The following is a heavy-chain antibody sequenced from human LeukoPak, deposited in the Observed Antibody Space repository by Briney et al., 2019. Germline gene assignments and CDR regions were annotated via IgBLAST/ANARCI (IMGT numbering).Heavy chain of an antibody. CDR2: ISWNSGSI. V-gene: IGHV3-9*01. CDR1: GFTFDDYA. D-gene: IGHD4-17*01. Sequence: GGSLRLSCAASGFTFDDYAMHWVRQAPGKGLEGVSGISWNSGSIVYADSVKGRFTISRDNAKNSLYLQMNSLRAEDTALYYCAKDRDGDYEFYFDYWGQGTLVTVSS. J-gene: IGHJ4*02. CDR3: AKDRDGDYEFYFDY.